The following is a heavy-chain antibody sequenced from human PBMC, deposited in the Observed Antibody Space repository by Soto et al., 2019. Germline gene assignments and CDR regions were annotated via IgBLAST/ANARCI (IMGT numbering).Heavy chain of an antibody. V-gene: IGHV4-30-4*01. D-gene: IGHD5-12*01. CDR3: ARAPGWRGDYWYCDL. CDR1: GGSISSGDYY. Sequence: QEQLQQSGPGLVKPSQTLSLTCTVSGGSISSGDYYWSWVGQPPGKGLEGIGYIYYSGRPYYTPSLNSRVTISVDTSEHQFSLKLSSVTAADTAVYYCARAPGWRGDYWYCDLWGRGTLVTVSS. J-gene: IGHJ2*01. CDR2: IYYSGRP.